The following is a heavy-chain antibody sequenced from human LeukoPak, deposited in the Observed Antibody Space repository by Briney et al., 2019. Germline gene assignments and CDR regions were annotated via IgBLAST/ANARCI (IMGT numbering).Heavy chain of an antibody. J-gene: IGHJ5*02. CDR1: GGTFSSYA. V-gene: IGHV1-69*05. Sequence: GASVKVSCKASGGTFSSYAISWVRQAPGQGLEWMGRIIPIFGTANYAQKFQGRVTITTDESTSTAYMELSSLRSEDTAVYYCARDFNYYDSSSGFDPWGQGTLVTVSS. D-gene: IGHD3-22*01. CDR3: ARDFNYYDSSSGFDP. CDR2: IIPIFGTA.